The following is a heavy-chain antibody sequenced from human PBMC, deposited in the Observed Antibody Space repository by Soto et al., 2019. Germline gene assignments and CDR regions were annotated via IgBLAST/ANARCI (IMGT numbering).Heavy chain of an antibody. CDR1: GGSISSGAYY. Sequence: LSPTCTVSGGSISSGAYYWCWIRQPPGKGLEWIGYIYYSGSTYYNPSLKSRVTISVDTSKNQFSLKLSSVTAADTAVYYCARDRVEGMDVWGQGTTVTVSS. CDR3: ARDRVEGMDV. CDR2: IYYSGST. D-gene: IGHD2-2*01. V-gene: IGHV4-30-4*01. J-gene: IGHJ6*02.